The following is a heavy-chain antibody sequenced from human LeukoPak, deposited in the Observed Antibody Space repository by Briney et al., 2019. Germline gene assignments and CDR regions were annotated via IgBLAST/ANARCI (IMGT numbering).Heavy chain of an antibody. J-gene: IGHJ4*02. CDR1: GGSMSSYY. V-gene: IGHV4-59*01. CDR3: AREDRNGNSGYAIGD. CDR2: IYQNGRT. D-gene: IGHD5-12*01. Sequence: PSETLSLTCTVSGGSMSSYYWSWIRQPPGKGLEWIGYIYQNGRTNYNPSLKSRVTISVDTSKNHFSLNLTSVTAAGTAVYFCAREDRNGNSGYAIGDWGQGILVTVSS.